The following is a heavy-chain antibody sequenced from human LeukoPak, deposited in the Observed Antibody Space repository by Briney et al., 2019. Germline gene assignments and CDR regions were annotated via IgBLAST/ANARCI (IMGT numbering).Heavy chain of an antibody. CDR1: GFTFNNYN. CDR2: ITSSGTYI. V-gene: IGHV3-21*01. Sequence: GGSLRLSCATSGFTFNNYNMNWVRQAPGRALEWVSSITSSGTYIFYADSVKGRFTISRDNAKNSLYLQMNSLGPEDTAVYYCARDPYSGNYGNYYYYYMDVWGKGTTVTISS. J-gene: IGHJ6*03. CDR3: ARDPYSGNYGNYYYYYMDV. D-gene: IGHD1-26*01.